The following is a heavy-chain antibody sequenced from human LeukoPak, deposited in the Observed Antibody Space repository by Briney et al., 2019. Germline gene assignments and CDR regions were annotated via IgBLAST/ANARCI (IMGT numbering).Heavy chain of an antibody. J-gene: IGHJ4*02. CDR1: GGSISSGDYY. Sequence: SQTLSLTCTVSGGSISSGDYYWSWIRQPPGKGLEWIGYIYYSGSTYYNPSLKSRVTISVDTSKNQFSLKLSSVTAADTAVYYCARAGYYYDSSGYAYWGQGTLVTVSS. D-gene: IGHD3-22*01. CDR3: ARAGYYYDSSGYAY. V-gene: IGHV4-30-4*01. CDR2: IYYSGST.